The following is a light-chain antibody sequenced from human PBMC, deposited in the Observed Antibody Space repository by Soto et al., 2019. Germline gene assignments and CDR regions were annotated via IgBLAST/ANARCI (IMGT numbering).Light chain of an antibody. CDR3: SLYTSENTYV. CDR2: QAN. CDR1: SNDFVSYNR. Sequence: QSVLTQPRSVSASPGQSVTISCTGTSNDFVSYNRVSCHRQPRGATRKFRIYQANSRPSGDRARFSGSKPGNAASLTISGRHAADDGDYYCSLYTSENTYVFGTGTKVTVL. V-gene: IGLV2-18*01. J-gene: IGLJ1*01.